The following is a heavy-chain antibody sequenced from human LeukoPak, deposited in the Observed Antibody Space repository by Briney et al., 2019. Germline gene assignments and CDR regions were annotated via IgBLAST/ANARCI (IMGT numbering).Heavy chain of an antibody. Sequence: SQTLSLTCTVSSGSISSSGYYCSWIRQHQGKGLEWIACIYYSGSTYYNPSLKSRVTISVDTSKNQFSLSLSSVTAADTAVYYCSRENGAFSPFGYWGQGTLVTVLS. CDR2: IYYSGST. J-gene: IGHJ4*02. V-gene: IGHV4-31*03. D-gene: IGHD2-8*01. CDR3: SRENGAFSPFGY. CDR1: SGSISSSGYY.